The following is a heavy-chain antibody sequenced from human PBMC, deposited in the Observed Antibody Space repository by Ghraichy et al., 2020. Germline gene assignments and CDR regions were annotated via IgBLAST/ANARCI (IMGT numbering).Heavy chain of an antibody. J-gene: IGHJ4*02. Sequence: ASVKVSCKASGYTFTSYGISWVRQAPGQGLEWMGWISAYNGNTNYAQKLQGRVTMTTDTSTSTAYMELRSLRSDDTAVYYCARDPPNEYYYDRPHDYWGQGTLVTVSS. CDR2: ISAYNGNT. V-gene: IGHV1-18*01. D-gene: IGHD3-22*01. CDR1: GYTFTSYG. CDR3: ARDPPNEYYYDRPHDY.